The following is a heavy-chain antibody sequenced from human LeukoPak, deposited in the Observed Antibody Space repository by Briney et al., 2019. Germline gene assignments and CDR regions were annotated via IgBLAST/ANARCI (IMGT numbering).Heavy chain of an antibody. CDR1: GGSINNYY. CDR3: ARARAPYSSSWYGRCFDY. D-gene: IGHD6-13*01. V-gene: IGHV4-4*07. CDR2: IYSSGRS. Sequence: KASETLSLTCTVSGGSINNYYWSWIRQPAGKGLEWIGRIYSSGRSSYNPSLQSRVTMSLDTSKNQFSLKVTSVTAADTAVYYCARARAPYSSSWYGRCFDYWGQGTLVTVSS. J-gene: IGHJ4*02.